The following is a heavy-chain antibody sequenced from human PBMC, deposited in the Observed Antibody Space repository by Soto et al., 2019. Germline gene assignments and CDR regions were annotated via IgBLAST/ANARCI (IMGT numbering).Heavy chain of an antibody. Sequence: EVQVVESGGGLVQPGGSLRLSCEASGFTFSDRYMDWVRQTPGKGLEWVGRIRKKSNSYSTDYAASVKGRFTISRDDSKNSLCPQIDSLKAEYAAVYYCVCLGYSSGYPYHEYWGQGNLVTVSS. CDR1: GFTFSDRY. CDR2: IRKKSNSYST. D-gene: IGHD6-19*01. J-gene: IGHJ4*02. V-gene: IGHV3-72*01. CDR3: VCLGYSSGYPYHEY.